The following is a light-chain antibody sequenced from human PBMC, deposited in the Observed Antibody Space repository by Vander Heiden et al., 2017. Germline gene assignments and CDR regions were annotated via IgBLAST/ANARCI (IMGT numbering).Light chain of an antibody. CDR2: DAS. CDR3: QQRSNWPLT. J-gene: IGKJ4*01. Sequence: EIVLTQSPATLSLSPGERATLSCRSSQSVSSYLAWYQQKPGQAPRLLIYDASNRATGIPARFSGSGSGTDFTLTIGSLVPEDFAVYYCQQRSNWPLTFGGGTKVEIK. V-gene: IGKV3-11*01. CDR1: QSVSSY.